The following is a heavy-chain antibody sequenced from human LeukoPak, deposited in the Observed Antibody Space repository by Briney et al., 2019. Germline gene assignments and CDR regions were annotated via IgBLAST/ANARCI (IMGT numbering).Heavy chain of an antibody. Sequence: PGGSLRLSCAASGFSFCGFAMTWVRQAPGKGLEWILHICGGGGSTYYAHSVRGLFTISRDNSKNTLYLQMSSLRAEDTAVYYCAKDTDGFDYWGPGTLVTVSS. CDR1: GFSFCGFA. V-gene: IGHV3-23*01. J-gene: IGHJ4*02. D-gene: IGHD2-8*02. CDR3: AKDTDGFDY. CDR2: ICGGGGST.